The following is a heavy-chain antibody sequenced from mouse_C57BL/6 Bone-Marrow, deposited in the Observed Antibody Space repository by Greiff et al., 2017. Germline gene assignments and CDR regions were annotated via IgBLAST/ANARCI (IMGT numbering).Heavy chain of an antibody. CDR3: ASDGYYPWFAY. D-gene: IGHD2-3*01. CDR2: IYPGDGDT. CDR1: GYAFSSSW. V-gene: IGHV1-82*01. J-gene: IGHJ3*01. Sequence: VQLQQSGPELVKPGASVKISCKASGYAFSSSWMNWVKQRPGKGLEWIGRIYPGDGDTNYNGKFKGKDTLTADKSSSTAYMQLSSLTSEDSAVXFCASDGYYPWFAYWGQGTLVTVSA.